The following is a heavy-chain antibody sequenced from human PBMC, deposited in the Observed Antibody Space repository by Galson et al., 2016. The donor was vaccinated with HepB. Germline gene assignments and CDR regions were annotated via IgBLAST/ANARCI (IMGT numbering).Heavy chain of an antibody. D-gene: IGHD6-13*01. CDR2: LSYDGSHQ. Sequence: SLRLSCAASGFTFSIYGMHWVRQAPGKGLESVAVLSYDGSHQYYADSVKGRFTISRDNAKNSLYLQMNSLRVEDTAVYYCTRDFGYSNYDWGQGTLVTVSS. CDR3: TRDFGYSNYD. J-gene: IGHJ4*02. V-gene: IGHV3-30*03. CDR1: GFTFSIYG.